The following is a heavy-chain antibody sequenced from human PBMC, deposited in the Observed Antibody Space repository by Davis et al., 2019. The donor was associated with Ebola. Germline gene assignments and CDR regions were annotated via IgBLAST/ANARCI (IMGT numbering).Heavy chain of an antibody. V-gene: IGHV5-51*01. CDR3: ARRLRGTYSGYDYYFDY. J-gene: IGHJ4*02. Sequence: GGSLRPSCKGSGYSFTSYWIGWVRQMPGKGLEWMGIIYPGDSDTRYSPSFQGQVTISADKSISTAYLQWSSLKASDTAMYYCARRLRGTYSGYDYYFDYWGQGTLVTVSS. CDR2: IYPGDSDT. D-gene: IGHD5-12*01. CDR1: GYSFTSYW.